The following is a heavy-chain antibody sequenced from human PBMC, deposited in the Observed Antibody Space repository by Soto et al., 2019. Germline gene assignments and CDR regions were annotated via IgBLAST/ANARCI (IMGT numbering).Heavy chain of an antibody. CDR1: GFTFSSYA. J-gene: IGHJ6*02. CDR3: ARDRGLPGPYYYCGLDV. CDR2: ISYDGSNK. Sequence: SLRLSCAASGFTFSSYAMHWVRQAPGKGLEWVAVISYDGSNKYYADSVKGRFTISRDNSKNTLYLQMNSLRAEDTAVYYCARDRGLPGPYYYCGLDVWGQGTTVTVSS. D-gene: IGHD4-17*01. V-gene: IGHV3-30-3*01.